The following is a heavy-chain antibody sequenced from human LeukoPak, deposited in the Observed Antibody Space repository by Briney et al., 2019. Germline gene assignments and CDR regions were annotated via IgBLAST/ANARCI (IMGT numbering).Heavy chain of an antibody. Sequence: SETLSLTCTVSSGSISSSSSYWGWIRQPPGKRLEWIGSIFYRGSTYYNPSLKSRVTISIDTSKNQFSLKLSSVTAADTAVYYCARHKSWWELHAFDIWGQGTLVTVSS. V-gene: IGHV4-39*01. J-gene: IGHJ3*02. CDR3: ARHKSWWELHAFDI. D-gene: IGHD4-23*01. CDR1: SGSISSSSSY. CDR2: IFYRGST.